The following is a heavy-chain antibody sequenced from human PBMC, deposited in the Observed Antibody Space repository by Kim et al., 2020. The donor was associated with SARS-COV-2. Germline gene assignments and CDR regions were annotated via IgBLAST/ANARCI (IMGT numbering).Heavy chain of an antibody. Sequence: GGSLRLSCAASGFTFSSYAMSWVRQAPGKGLEWVSAISGSGGSIYYADSVKGRFTISRDNSKNTLYLQMNSLRAEDTAVYYCAKMGSYCGGVCYSPSGWIDAFDIWGQGTMVTVTS. V-gene: IGHV3-23*01. D-gene: IGHD2-21*01. CDR3: AKMGSYCGGVCYSPSGWIDAFDI. CDR2: ISGSGGSI. CDR1: GFTFSSYA. J-gene: IGHJ3*02.